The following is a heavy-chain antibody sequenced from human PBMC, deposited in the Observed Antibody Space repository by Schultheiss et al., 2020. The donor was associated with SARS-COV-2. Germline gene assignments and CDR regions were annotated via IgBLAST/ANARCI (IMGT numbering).Heavy chain of an antibody. CDR1: GFTFSSYA. CDR2: LSYDGSNK. CDR3: ARVAIPAASVNYGMDV. J-gene: IGHJ6*02. Sequence: GESLKISCAASGFTFSSYAIHWVRQAPGKGLEWVAVLSYDGSNKYYADSVKGRFTISRDNAKNSLYLQMNSLRAEDTAVYYCARVAIPAASVNYGMDVWGQGTTVTVSS. V-gene: IGHV3-30*04. D-gene: IGHD2-2*01.